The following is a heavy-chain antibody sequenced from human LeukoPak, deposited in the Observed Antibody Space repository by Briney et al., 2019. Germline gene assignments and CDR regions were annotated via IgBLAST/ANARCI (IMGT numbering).Heavy chain of an antibody. CDR1: GFTFGSYA. D-gene: IGHD2-2*02. CDR3: ARDHVPATAIRVAYFDH. Sequence: GRSRRLSCAASGFTFGSYAIHCVRQGPGKGLGWVAVISYDGSNKYYADSVKGRFTISRDNSKNTLYLQMTSLRAEDTAEYYCARDHVPATAIRVAYFDHWGQGTLVTVSS. V-gene: IGHV3-30-3*01. CDR2: ISYDGSNK. J-gene: IGHJ4*02.